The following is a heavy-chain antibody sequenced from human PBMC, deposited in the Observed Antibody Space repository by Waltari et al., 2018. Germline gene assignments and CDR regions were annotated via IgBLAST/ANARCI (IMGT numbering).Heavy chain of an antibody. V-gene: IGHV3-74*03. CDR3: AAIYYSGTGYHYYYYGLDV. D-gene: IGHD2-15*01. CDR2: VSGGSANK. Sequence: ELQLVESGGGLVQPGGSLRLSCAASGFALRNFWMHWVRQAPGKGRGWGERVSGGSANKMKAGSVDGRFPISRYNARNTLYLQMNRLRAEDTALYYCAAIYYSGTGYHYYYYGLDVWGQGTTVTVS. J-gene: IGHJ6*02. CDR1: GFALRNFW.